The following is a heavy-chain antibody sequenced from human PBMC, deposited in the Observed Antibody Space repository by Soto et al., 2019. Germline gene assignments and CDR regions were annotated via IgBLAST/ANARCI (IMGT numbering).Heavy chain of an antibody. CDR3: ARGGAECGGDCYYWYFDL. Sequence: LRLSCAASGFTFSSYSMNWVRQAPGKGLEWVSYISSSSTIYYADSVKGRFTISRDNAKNSLYLQMNSLRDEDTAVYYCARGGAECGGDCYYWYFDLWGRGTLVTVSS. D-gene: IGHD2-21*02. CDR1: GFTFSSYS. J-gene: IGHJ2*01. V-gene: IGHV3-48*02. CDR2: ISSSSTI.